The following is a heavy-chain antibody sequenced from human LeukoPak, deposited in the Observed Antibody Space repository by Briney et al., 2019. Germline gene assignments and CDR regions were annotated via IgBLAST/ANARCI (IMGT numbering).Heavy chain of an antibody. CDR1: GYNFIPYW. Sequence: GESLKISCKASGYNFIPYWIGWVRQMPGKGLEWMGIIYPGDSDTRYSPSFQGQVTISADKSISTAYLQWSSLKASDTAMYYCARRGYSYSSDYWGQGTLVTVSS. CDR3: ARRGYSYSSDY. D-gene: IGHD5-18*01. J-gene: IGHJ4*02. V-gene: IGHV5-51*01. CDR2: IYPGDSDT.